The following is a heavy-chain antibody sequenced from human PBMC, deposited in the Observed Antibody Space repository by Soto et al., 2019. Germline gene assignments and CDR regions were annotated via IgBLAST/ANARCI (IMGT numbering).Heavy chain of an antibody. V-gene: IGHV1-69*02. Sequence: QVQLVQSGAEVKKPGSSVKVSCKASGGTFSSYTISWVRQAPGQGLEWMGRIIPSLGIANYAQKFQGRVTITADKSTSTAYMELSSLRSEDTAVYYCATIAVAGTRFDYWGQGTLVTVSS. CDR2: IIPSLGIA. CDR1: GGTFSSYT. J-gene: IGHJ4*02. CDR3: ATIAVAGTRFDY. D-gene: IGHD6-19*01.